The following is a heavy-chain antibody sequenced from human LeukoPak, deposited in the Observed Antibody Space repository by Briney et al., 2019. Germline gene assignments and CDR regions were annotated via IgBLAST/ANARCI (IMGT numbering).Heavy chain of an antibody. Sequence: ASVKVSRKASGYTFTSYDINWVRQATGQGLEWMGWMNPNSGNTGYAQKFQGRVTMTRNTSISTAYMELSSLRSEDTAVYYCARVVGGVIAVLYYFDYWGQGTLVTVSS. D-gene: IGHD3-16*02. J-gene: IGHJ4*02. V-gene: IGHV1-8*01. CDR3: ARVVGGVIAVLYYFDY. CDR1: GYTFTSYD. CDR2: MNPNSGNT.